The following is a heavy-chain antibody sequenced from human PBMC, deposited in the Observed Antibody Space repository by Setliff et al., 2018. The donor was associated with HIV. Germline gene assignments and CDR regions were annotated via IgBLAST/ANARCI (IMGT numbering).Heavy chain of an antibody. V-gene: IGHV7-4-1*02. J-gene: IGHJ4*02. Sequence: ASVKVSCKASGYTLTTYGISWVRQDPGQGLQWMGWLNTETGNSMYAQGFTGRFVFSLDTSVSTAFLQINSLKAEDTAMYYCARVGSYWSTFDYWGQGALVTVS. CDR1: GYTLTTYG. CDR3: ARVGSYWSTFDY. CDR2: LNTETGNS. D-gene: IGHD1-26*01.